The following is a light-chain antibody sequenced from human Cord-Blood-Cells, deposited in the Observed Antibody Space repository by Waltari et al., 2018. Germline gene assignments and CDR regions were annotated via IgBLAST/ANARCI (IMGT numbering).Light chain of an antibody. V-gene: IGLV2-11*01. CDR2: DVS. Sequence: QSALTPPRPVSGSPGQSATLSCTGPSSDVGGYNSVSWYQQHPGKAPKLMIYDVSKRPSGVPDRFSGSKSGNTASLTISGLQAEDEADYYCCSYAGSYTWVFGGGTKLTVL. CDR1: SSDVGGYNS. CDR3: CSYAGSYTWV. J-gene: IGLJ3*02.